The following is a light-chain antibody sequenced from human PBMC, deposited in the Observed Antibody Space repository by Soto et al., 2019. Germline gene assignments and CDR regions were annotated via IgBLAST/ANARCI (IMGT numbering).Light chain of an antibody. CDR3: QQYNNWPPIT. CDR1: QSVSSN. J-gene: IGKJ3*01. Sequence: EIVMTQSPATLSVSPGERATLSCRASQSVSSNLAWYQQKPGQAPRLLIYGASTRVTGIPARFSGSGSGTEFTLTISSLQSEDFAVYYCQQYNNWPPITVGPGTKVDIK. V-gene: IGKV3-15*01. CDR2: GAS.